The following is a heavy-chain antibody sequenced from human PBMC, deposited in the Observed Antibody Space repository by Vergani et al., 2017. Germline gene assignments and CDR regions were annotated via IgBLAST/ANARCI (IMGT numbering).Heavy chain of an antibody. Sequence: QVQLQESGPGLVKPSETLSLTCTVSGGSVSSGSYYWSWIRQPPGKGLEWIGYIYYSGSTNYNPSLKSRVTISVDTSKNQFSLKLSSVTAADTAVYYCATSRNTVTTFYYYGMDVWGQGTTVTVSS. CDR1: GGSVSSGSYY. D-gene: IGHD4-17*01. CDR3: ATSRNTVTTFYYYGMDV. V-gene: IGHV4-61*01. J-gene: IGHJ6*02. CDR2: IYYSGST.